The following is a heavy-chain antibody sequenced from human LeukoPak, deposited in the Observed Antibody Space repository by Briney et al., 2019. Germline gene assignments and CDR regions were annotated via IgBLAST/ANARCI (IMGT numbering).Heavy chain of an antibody. CDR2: IKQDESEK. CDR1: GFTFSSYW. D-gene: IGHD4-17*01. J-gene: IGHJ4*02. CDR3: ARGNDYGDYVGIYFDS. V-gene: IGHV3-7*03. Sequence: PGGSLRLSCVASGFTFSSYWMSWVRQAPGKGLEWVANIKQDESEKWYVDSVKGRFTFSRDNAEKSLYLQINSLRAEDTAVYYCARGNDYGDYVGIYFDSWGQGTLVTVSS.